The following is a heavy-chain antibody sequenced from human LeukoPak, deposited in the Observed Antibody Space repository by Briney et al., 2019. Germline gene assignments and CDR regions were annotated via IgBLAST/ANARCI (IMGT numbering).Heavy chain of an antibody. D-gene: IGHD6-6*01. CDR2: TNPNSGNT. V-gene: IGHV1-8*01. CDR1: GYTFTSYD. CDR3: ARAWYSSSSYGY. Sequence: ASVKVSCKASGYTFTSYDINWVRQATGQGLEWMGWTNPNSGNTGYAQKFQGRVTMTRNTSISTAYMELSSLRSEDTAVYYCARAWYSSSSYGYWGQGTLVTVSS. J-gene: IGHJ4*02.